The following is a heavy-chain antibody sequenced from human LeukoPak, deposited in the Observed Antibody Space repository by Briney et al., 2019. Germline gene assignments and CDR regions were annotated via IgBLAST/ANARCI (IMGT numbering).Heavy chain of an antibody. CDR2: FDPEDGET. V-gene: IGHV1-24*01. Sequence: SXHWVRQAPXRXXXWMGGFDPEDGETIYAQKFQGRVTMTEDTSTDTAYMELSSLRSEDTAVYYCATDLAIYSGYAREDYWGQGTLVTVSS. CDR1: S. D-gene: IGHD5-12*01. CDR3: ATDLAIYSGYAREDY. J-gene: IGHJ4*02.